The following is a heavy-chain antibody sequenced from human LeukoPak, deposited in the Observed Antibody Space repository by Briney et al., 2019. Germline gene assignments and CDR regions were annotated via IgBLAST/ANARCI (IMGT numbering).Heavy chain of an antibody. CDR3: ARYNAAVAGYDY. V-gene: IGHV3-33*05. CDR2: VSYDGNYK. D-gene: IGHD6-19*01. Sequence: GRSLRLSCAASGLIFSVSDHGMNWVRQAPGKGLEWVAVVSYDGNYKYYADSVKGRFTVSRDDSKNTLYLQMNSLRAEDTALYYCARYNAAVAGYDYWGQGTLVTVSS. CDR1: GLIFSVSDHG. J-gene: IGHJ4*02.